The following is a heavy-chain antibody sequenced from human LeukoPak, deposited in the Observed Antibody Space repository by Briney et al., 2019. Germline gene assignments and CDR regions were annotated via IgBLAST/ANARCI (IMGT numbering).Heavy chain of an antibody. Sequence: SETLSLTCTASGGSISSSSYYWGWIRQPPGKGLEWIGSIYYSGSTYYNPSLKSRVTISGDTSKNQFSLKLSSVTAADTAVYYCARHRPFASFDYWGQGTLVTVSS. CDR1: GGSISSSSYY. J-gene: IGHJ4*02. V-gene: IGHV4-39*01. CDR2: IYYSGST. CDR3: ARHRPFASFDY.